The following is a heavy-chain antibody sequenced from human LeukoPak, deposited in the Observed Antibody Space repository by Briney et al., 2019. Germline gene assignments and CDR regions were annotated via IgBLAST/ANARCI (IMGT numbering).Heavy chain of an antibody. CDR2: VYSSGSI. J-gene: IGHJ4*02. CDR3: TRDMEYPGAGFDY. V-gene: IGHV4-39*07. D-gene: IGHD3-3*01. CDR1: GDSIRRSSYF. Sequence: SQTLSLTCTVSGDSIRRSSYFWAWVRQPPGKGLEWIGSVYSSGSIYYNPSLRSQITISIDTSKNQFSLKLTSVAAADTAMYYCTRDMEYPGAGFDYWGQGIPVTVSS.